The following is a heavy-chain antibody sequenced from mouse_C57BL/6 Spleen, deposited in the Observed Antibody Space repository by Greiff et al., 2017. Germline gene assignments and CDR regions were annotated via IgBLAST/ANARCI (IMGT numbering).Heavy chain of an antibody. J-gene: IGHJ2*01. Sequence: VQLQQPGAELVKPGASVKLSCKASGYTFTSYWMQWVKQRPGQGLEWIGEIDPSDSYTNYNQKFKGKATLTVDTSSSTAYMQLSSLTSEDSAVYYCARFTPFDDWGQGTTLTVSS. V-gene: IGHV1-50*01. CDR2: IDPSDSYT. CDR3: ARFTPFDD. CDR1: GYTFTSYW.